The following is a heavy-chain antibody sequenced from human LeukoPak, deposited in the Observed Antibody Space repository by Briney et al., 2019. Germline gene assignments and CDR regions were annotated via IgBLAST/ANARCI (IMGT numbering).Heavy chain of an antibody. J-gene: IGHJ4*02. CDR2: ISGSGGST. CDR1: GFAFSSYA. V-gene: IGHV3-23*01. Sequence: PGGSLRLSCAASGFAFSSYAMSWVRQAPGKGLEWVSAISGSGGSTYYADSVKGRFTISRDNSKNTLYLQMNSLRAEDTAVYYCASGGGYDYEGLFDYWGQGTLVTVSS. CDR3: ASGGGYDYEGLFDY. D-gene: IGHD5-12*01.